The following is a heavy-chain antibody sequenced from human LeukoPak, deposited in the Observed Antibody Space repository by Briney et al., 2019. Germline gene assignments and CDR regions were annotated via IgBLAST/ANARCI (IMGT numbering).Heavy chain of an antibody. CDR1: NYSISSDYY. CDR2: IHHTGST. V-gene: IGHV4-38-2*02. Sequence: SETLSLTCSVSNYSISSDYYWGWIRQPPGKGLEWIGSIHHTGSTDFNASPKSRVTMSIDASKNQLSLKVTSVTAADTAVYYCARGSTSWYVGWFDPWGQGTQVTVSS. D-gene: IGHD6-13*01. CDR3: ARGSTSWYVGWFDP. J-gene: IGHJ5*02.